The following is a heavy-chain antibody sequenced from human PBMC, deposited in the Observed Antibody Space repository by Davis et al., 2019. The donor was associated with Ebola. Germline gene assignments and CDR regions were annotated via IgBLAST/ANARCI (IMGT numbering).Heavy chain of an antibody. D-gene: IGHD6-13*01. CDR1: GYTFTDYY. Sequence: ASVKVSCKASGYTFTDYYLHWVRQAPGQGLEWMGRINPKSDVTTYAQKFQGRVTMTRDTSINTAYTELSRLRSDDTAVYYCARAARVGAARRNWFDPWGQGTLVTVSS. CDR2: INPKSDVT. J-gene: IGHJ5*02. V-gene: IGHV1-2*06. CDR3: ARAARVGAARRNWFDP.